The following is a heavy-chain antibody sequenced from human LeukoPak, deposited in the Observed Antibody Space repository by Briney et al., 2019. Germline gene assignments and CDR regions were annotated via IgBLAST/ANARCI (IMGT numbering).Heavy chain of an antibody. V-gene: IGHV3-48*01. Sequence: GGSLRLSCAASGFTFSGYSMNWVRQAPGKGLEWVSYISSTSSIISYADSVKGRFTISRDNAKNSLYLQMNSLRAEDAAVYYCTRAVAAADFSPGYWGQGTLVTVSS. CDR2: ISSTSSII. D-gene: IGHD3/OR15-3a*01. CDR3: TRAVAAADFSPGY. CDR1: GFTFSGYS. J-gene: IGHJ4*02.